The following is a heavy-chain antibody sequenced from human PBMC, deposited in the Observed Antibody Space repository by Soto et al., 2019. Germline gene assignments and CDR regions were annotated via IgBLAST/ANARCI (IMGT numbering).Heavy chain of an antibody. J-gene: IGHJ4*02. CDR2: IYHSGST. Sequence: SETLSLTCAVSGGSISSGGYSWSWIRQPPGKGLEWIGYIYHSGSTYYNPSLKSRVTISVDTSKNQFSLKLSSVTAADTAVYYCAREGSYGVIDYWGQGTLVTVSS. CDR3: AREGSYGVIDY. CDR1: GGSISSGGYS. V-gene: IGHV4-30-2*01. D-gene: IGHD5-18*01.